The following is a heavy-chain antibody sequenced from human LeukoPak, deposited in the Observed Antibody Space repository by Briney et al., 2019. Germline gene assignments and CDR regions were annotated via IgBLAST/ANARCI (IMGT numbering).Heavy chain of an antibody. Sequence: ASVKVSCKASGYTFTGYYMHWVRQAPGQGLEWMGIINPSGGSTSYAQKFQGRVTMTRDTSTSTVYMELSSLRSEDTAVYYCARGVLGYCSSTSCYAGWFDPWGQGTLVTVSS. CDR2: INPSGGST. CDR1: GYTFTGYY. J-gene: IGHJ5*02. CDR3: ARGVLGYCSSTSCYAGWFDP. V-gene: IGHV1-46*01. D-gene: IGHD2-2*01.